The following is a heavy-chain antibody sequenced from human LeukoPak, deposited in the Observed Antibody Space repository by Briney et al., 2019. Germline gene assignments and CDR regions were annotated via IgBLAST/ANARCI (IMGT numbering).Heavy chain of an antibody. Sequence: SGPTLVKPTQTLTLTCTFSGFSLSTSGVAVGWIRQPPGKALEWLALIYWDDDKRYSPSLRSRLTITKDTSKNQVVFTLTNMDPVDTATYYCAHSKTGLLILYYFDYWGQGALVTVSS. V-gene: IGHV2-5*02. J-gene: IGHJ4*02. CDR2: IYWDDDK. D-gene: IGHD2/OR15-2a*01. CDR1: GFSLSTSGVA. CDR3: AHSKTGLLILYYFDY.